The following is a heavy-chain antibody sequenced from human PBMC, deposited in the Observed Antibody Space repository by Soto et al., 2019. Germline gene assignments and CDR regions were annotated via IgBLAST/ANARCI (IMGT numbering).Heavy chain of an antibody. D-gene: IGHD6-6*01. CDR3: ARDGGRGTGSSSGIFYGMDV. J-gene: IGHJ6*02. V-gene: IGHV4-59*13. CDR1: GVSISDCC. Sequence: PSETLSLTCSVSGVSISDCCWGWIRQPPGKGLEWIGYTYSTGSTNYNPSLKSRVTISVDTSKNQFSLRLTSVTAADTAVYYCARDGGRGTGSSSGIFYGMDVWGQGTTVTVSS. CDR2: TYSTGST.